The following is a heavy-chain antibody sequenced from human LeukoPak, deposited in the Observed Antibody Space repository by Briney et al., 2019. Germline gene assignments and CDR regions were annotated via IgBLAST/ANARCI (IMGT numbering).Heavy chain of an antibody. CDR1: GYTFTSYA. CDR3: TRDAGGGDCYSCPNWFDP. CDR2: INTNTGNP. Sequence: GASVKVSCKASGYTFTSYAMNWVRQAPGQGLEWMGWINTNTGNPTYAQGFTGRFVFSLDTSVSTAYLQISSLKADDTAVYYCTRDAGGGDCYSCPNWFDPWGQGTLVTVSS. V-gene: IGHV7-4-1*02. J-gene: IGHJ5*02. D-gene: IGHD2-21*02.